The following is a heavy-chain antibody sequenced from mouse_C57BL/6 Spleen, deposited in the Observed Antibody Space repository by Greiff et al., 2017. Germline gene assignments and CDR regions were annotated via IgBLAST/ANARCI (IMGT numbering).Heavy chain of an antibody. J-gene: IGHJ4*01. CDR1: GYSITSGYY. V-gene: IGHV3-6*01. CDR2: ISYDGSN. CDR3: AREDYYGNNYYAMDY. Sequence: EVQLVESGPGLVKPSQSLSLTCSVTGYSITSGYYWNWIRQFPGNKLEWMGYISYDGSNNYNPSLKNRISITRDTSKNQFFLKLNAVTTEDTATYYGAREDYYGNNYYAMDYWGQGTSVTVSS. D-gene: IGHD2-1*01.